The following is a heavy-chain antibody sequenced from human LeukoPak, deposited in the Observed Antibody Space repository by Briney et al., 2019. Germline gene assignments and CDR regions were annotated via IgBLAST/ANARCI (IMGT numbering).Heavy chain of an antibody. CDR1: GGSFSGYY. J-gene: IGHJ5*02. CDR2: INHSGST. D-gene: IGHD6-6*01. CDR3: ARGRGIAARPHWFDP. Sequence: SETLSLTCAVYGGSFSGYYWSWIRQPPGKGLEWIGEINHSGSTNYNPSLKSRVTISVDTSKNQFSLKLSSVTAADTAVCYCARGRGIAARPHWFDPWGQGTLVTVSS. V-gene: IGHV4-34*01.